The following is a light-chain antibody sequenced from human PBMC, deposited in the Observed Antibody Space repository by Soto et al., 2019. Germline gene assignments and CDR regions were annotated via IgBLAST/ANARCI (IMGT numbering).Light chain of an antibody. V-gene: IGKV1-39*01. CDR1: QRISSH. CDR3: QQSYSTPRT. CDR2: AAS. Sequence: DIQMTQSPPSLSASVGDRVSITCRASQRISSHLNWYQQKPGQAPKLLIHAASNLQSGVPSTFSGSGSGTDFTLTISSLQPEDFATYYCQQSYSTPRTFGQGTKVEIK. J-gene: IGKJ1*01.